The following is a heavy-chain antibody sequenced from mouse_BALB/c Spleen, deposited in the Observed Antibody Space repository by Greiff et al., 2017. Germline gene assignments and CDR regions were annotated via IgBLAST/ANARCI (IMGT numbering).Heavy chain of an antibody. D-gene: IGHD2-10*01. CDR2: ISYSGST. CDR3: AEAYYGNYIWYFDV. CDR1: GDSITSGY. Sequence: EVKVVESGPSLVKPSQTLSLTCSVTGDSITSGYWNWIRKFPGNKLEYMGYISYSGSTDHNPSLKNRISITRDTSKNQYYLRLNSVTTEDTATYYCAEAYYGNYIWYFDVWGAGTTVTVSS. J-gene: IGHJ1*01. V-gene: IGHV3-8*02.